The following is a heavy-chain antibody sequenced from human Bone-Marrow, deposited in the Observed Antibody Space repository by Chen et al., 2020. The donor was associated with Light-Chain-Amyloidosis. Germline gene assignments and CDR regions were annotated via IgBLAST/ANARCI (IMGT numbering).Heavy chain of an antibody. V-gene: IGHV3-23*04. CDR2: VSGSTVST. CDR3: TRKGGYFDF. D-gene: IGHD3-10*01. J-gene: IGHJ4*02. Sequence: EVQLVESGGGLVQPGGSLRLSCATSGFNFSSFGMSWVRQAPGKGLEWVSTVSGSTVSTYYAGAVKGRFIISRDNSKSTLYLQMNSLRAGDTAVYFCTRKGGYFDFWGQGSLVTASS. CDR1: GFNFSSFG.